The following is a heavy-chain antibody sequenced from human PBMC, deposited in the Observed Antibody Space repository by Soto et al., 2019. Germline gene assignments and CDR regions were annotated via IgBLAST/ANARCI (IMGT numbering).Heavy chain of an antibody. J-gene: IGHJ5*02. CDR2: IKSQTDGGTA. V-gene: IGHV3-15*07. Sequence: EVQLVESGGGLVKPGGSLRLSCAASGFTFSNAWMSWVRQAPGKGLEWVGRIKSQTDGGTADYAAPVKGSFTMSRDDSKNTLYLQMNSLRTEDTAVYYCTTFSLLSSDGVPWGQGTLVTVSS. CDR3: TTFSLLSSDGVP. CDR1: GFTFSNAW. D-gene: IGHD2-8*01.